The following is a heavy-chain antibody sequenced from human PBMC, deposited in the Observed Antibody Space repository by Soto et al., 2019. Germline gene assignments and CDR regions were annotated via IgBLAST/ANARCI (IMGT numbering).Heavy chain of an antibody. CDR3: ASYHLNSYYYGMDV. V-gene: IGHV1-18*01. CDR1: GYSFTRYY. CDR2: ISAYNGNT. J-gene: IGHJ6*02. Sequence: SVKGSRKASGYSFTRYYMHWLRQAPGQGLEWMGWISAYNGNTNYAQKLQGRVTMTTDTSTSTAYMELRSLRSDDTAVYYCASYHLNSYYYGMDVWGQGTTVTAP.